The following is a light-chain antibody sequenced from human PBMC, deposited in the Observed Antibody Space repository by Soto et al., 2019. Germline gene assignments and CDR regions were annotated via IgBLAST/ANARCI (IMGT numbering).Light chain of an antibody. V-gene: IGLV1-44*01. CDR3: AAWDDSLNGQVV. J-gene: IGLJ2*01. CDR2: SNN. Sequence: QSVLTQPPSASGTPGQRVTISCSGSSPNIASNTVNWYQQLPGTAPKLVMYSNNQRPSGVPDRFSGSKSGTSASLAISGLQPDDEADYYCAAWDDSLNGQVVFGGGTKLTVL. CDR1: SPNIASNT.